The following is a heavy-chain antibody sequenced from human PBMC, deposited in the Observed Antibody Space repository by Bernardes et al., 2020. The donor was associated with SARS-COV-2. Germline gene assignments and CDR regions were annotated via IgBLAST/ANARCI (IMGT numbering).Heavy chain of an antibody. CDR1: GFTFSSYS. CDR2: ISSRSSYT. Sequence: GSLRLSCAASGFTFSSYSMNWVRQAPGKGLEWVSSISSRSSYTNYADSVKGRFTISRDNAKNSLYLQMNSLRAEATAGYYCARDWRIRYDFWSGYSVELFDPWGQGTLVTVSS. V-gene: IGHV3-21*01. CDR3: ARDWRIRYDFWSGYSVELFDP. D-gene: IGHD3-3*01. J-gene: IGHJ5*02.